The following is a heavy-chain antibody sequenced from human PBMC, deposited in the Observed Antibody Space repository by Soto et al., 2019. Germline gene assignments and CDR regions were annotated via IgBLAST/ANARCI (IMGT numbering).Heavy chain of an antibody. V-gene: IGHV3-48*03. CDR1: GLTFSNSE. CDR3: ASVTLRFSYGIDV. J-gene: IGHJ6*02. CDR2: ISKSGIVI. Sequence: GGSLRLSCAGSGLTFSNSEMHWVRQAPGKGLEWLSYISKSGIVIYYADSVKGRLTISRDNAKNFLYLQMNSLRAEDSAVYFCASVTLRFSYGIDVWGQGTTVTVS. D-gene: IGHD3-3*01.